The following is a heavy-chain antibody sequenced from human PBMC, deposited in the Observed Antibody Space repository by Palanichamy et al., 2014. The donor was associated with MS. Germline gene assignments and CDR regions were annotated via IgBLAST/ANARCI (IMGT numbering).Heavy chain of an antibody. J-gene: IGHJ6*02. D-gene: IGHD3-3*01. Sequence: QVHLQQWGAGLLKPSETLSLTCAVYGGSSSTYFWYWIRQPPGKGLEWMGETNHGGYTHYNPTLKSRVTLSADASKNQFSLRMTSVTAADTAVYYCAYYDFWSARAGVDVWGLGTTVSVSS. CDR1: GGSSSTYF. CDR3: AYYDFWSARAGVDV. CDR2: TNHGGYT. V-gene: IGHV4-34*02.